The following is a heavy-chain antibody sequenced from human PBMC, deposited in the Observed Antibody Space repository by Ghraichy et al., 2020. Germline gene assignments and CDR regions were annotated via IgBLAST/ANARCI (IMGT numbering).Heavy chain of an antibody. CDR1: GGSISSSSYY. CDR2: IYYSGST. Sequence: SETLSLTCTVSGGSISSSSYYWGWIRQPPGKGLEWIGSIYYSGSTYYNPSLKSRVTISVDTSKNQFSLKLSSVTAADTAVYYCARLRGYSSGWYGYYYYGMDVWGQGTTVTVSS. CDR3: ARLRGYSSGWYGYYYYGMDV. V-gene: IGHV4-39*07. J-gene: IGHJ6*02. D-gene: IGHD6-19*01.